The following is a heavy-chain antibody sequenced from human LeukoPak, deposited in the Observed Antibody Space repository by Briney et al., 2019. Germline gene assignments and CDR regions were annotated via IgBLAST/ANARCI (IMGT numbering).Heavy chain of an antibody. CDR3: AKELYCSSTSCPIDY. CDR1: GFTFSSYG. V-gene: IGHV3-30*18. Sequence: GGSLRLSCAASGFTFSSYGMHWVRQAPGKGLEWVAVISYDGSNKYYADSVKGRFTISRDNSKNTLYLQMNSLRAEDTAMYYCAKELYCSSTSCPIDYWDQGTLVTVSS. J-gene: IGHJ4*02. D-gene: IGHD2-2*01. CDR2: ISYDGSNK.